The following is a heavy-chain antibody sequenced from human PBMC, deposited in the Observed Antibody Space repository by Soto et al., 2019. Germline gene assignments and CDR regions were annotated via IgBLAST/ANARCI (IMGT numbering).Heavy chain of an antibody. J-gene: IGHJ3*01. CDR3: ARRLDDRADEGFDV. Sequence: QVHLVQSGAEVRKPGSSVKVSCKTSGGTFSTYTIYWVRQAPGQGLEWMGRIIPLFGTTRYAQNFQDRVTINGEEYTGTTYMELSSLREEDTALYYCARRLDDRADEGFDVWGEGTAVNVSA. CDR2: IIPLFGTT. D-gene: IGHD3-16*01. CDR1: GGTFSTYT. V-gene: IGHV1-69*18.